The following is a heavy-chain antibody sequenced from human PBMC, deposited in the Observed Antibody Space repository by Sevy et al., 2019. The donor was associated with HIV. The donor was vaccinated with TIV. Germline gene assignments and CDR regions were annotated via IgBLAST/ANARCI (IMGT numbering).Heavy chain of an antibody. CDR1: GGSVNNHY. D-gene: IGHD2-8*01. CDR2: VHYSGRP. J-gene: IGHJ5*02. CDR3: GTFGTNFDPRFDP. V-gene: IGHV4-59*02. Sequence: SETLSLKCSVSGGSVNNHYWTWIRQSPGKGLEWLGYVHYSGRPDYNPSLKSRLTISLDKSKNQFPLQLAYVTAADTGIYYCGTFGTNFDPRFDPWGQGTLVTVSS.